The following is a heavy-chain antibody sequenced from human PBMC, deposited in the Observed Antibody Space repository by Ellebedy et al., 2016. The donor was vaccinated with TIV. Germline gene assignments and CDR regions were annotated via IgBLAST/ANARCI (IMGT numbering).Heavy chain of an antibody. CDR3: ARDLEPYSSSWNDY. CDR2: ISAYNGNT. CDR1: GYTFTSYG. J-gene: IGHJ4*02. Sequence: AASVKVSCKASGYTFTSYGISWVRQAPGQELEWMGWISAYNGNTNYAQKLQGRVTMTTDTSTSTAYMELRSLRSDDTAVYYCARDLEPYSSSWNDYWGQGTLVTVSS. V-gene: IGHV1-18*01. D-gene: IGHD6-13*01.